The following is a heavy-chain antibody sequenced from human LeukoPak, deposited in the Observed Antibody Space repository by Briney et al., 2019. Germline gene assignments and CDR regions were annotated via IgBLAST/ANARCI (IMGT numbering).Heavy chain of an antibody. V-gene: IGHV3-73*01. J-gene: IGHJ4*02. CDR3: TGVAVAGTIDY. D-gene: IGHD6-13*01. CDR2: IRSKANSYAT. Sequence: GVSLKLSCAASGFTFSGSAMHWVRQASGKGLEWVGRIRSKANSYATAYAASVKGRFTISRDDSKNTAYLQMNSLKTEDTAVYYCTGVAVAGTIDYWGQGTLVTVSS. CDR1: GFTFSGSA.